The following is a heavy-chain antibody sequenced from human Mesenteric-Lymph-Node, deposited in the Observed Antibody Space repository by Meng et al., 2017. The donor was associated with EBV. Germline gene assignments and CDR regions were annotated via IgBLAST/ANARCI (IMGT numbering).Heavy chain of an antibody. Sequence: QGQLGQSGAEVKKPGASVKVSCKASGYTFTSYDINWVRQATGQGLEWMGWMNPNSGNTGYAQKFQGRVTMTRNTSISTAYMELSSLRSEDTAVYYCARGPEYSSSWNNWFDPWGQGTLVTVSS. V-gene: IGHV1-8*01. CDR1: GYTFTSYD. CDR2: MNPNSGNT. D-gene: IGHD6-13*01. J-gene: IGHJ5*02. CDR3: ARGPEYSSSWNNWFDP.